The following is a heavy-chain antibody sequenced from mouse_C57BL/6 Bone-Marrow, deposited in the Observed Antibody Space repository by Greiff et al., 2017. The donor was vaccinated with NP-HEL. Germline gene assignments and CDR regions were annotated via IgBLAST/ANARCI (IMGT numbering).Heavy chain of an antibody. CDR1: GFTFRSYA. CDR3: ARDVLELAY. J-gene: IGHJ2*01. D-gene: IGHD3-3*01. CDR2: ISDGGSYT. Sequence: EVQLMESGGGLVKPGGSLKLSCAASGFTFRSYAMSWVRQTPDTRLSCVATISDGGSYTYYPDNVKGRFTISRDNAKNNLYLQMSHLKSEDTAMYYCARDVLELAYWGKGTTLTVSS. V-gene: IGHV5-4*01.